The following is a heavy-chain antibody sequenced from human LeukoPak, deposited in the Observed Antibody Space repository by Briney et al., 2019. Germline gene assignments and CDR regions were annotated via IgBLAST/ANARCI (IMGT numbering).Heavy chain of an antibody. CDR1: GFTFSSNA. D-gene: IGHD3-10*01. Sequence: GRSLRLSCAASGFTFSSNAIHWVRQAPGKGLEWVAVISYDGSKKFYADSVKGRITISRDNSKNTLYLQMNSLRAEDTAVYSCARDRVPPASGVFTYYMDVWGKGTTVIVSS. J-gene: IGHJ6*03. CDR2: ISYDGSKK. CDR3: ARDRVPPASGVFTYYMDV. V-gene: IGHV3-30*01.